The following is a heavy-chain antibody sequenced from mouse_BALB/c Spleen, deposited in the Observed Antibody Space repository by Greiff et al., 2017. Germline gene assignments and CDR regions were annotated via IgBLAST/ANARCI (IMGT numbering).Heavy chain of an antibody. V-gene: IGHV1-26*01. Sequence: LVEPGASMKISCKASGYSFTGYTMNWVKQSHGKNLEWIGLINPYNGGTSYNQKFKGKATLTVDKSSSTAYMELLSLTSEDSAVYYCARPLYDGYYVFAYWGQGTLVTVSA. CDR1: GYSFTGYT. CDR3: ARPLYDGYYVFAY. CDR2: INPYNGGT. D-gene: IGHD2-3*01. J-gene: IGHJ3*01.